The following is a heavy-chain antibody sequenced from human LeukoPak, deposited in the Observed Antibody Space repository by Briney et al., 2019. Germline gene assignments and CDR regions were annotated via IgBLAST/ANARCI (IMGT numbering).Heavy chain of an antibody. V-gene: IGHV4-59*01. D-gene: IGHD2/OR15-2a*01. CDR2: IYYSGST. Sequence: SETLSLTCTVSGGXISSYYCSWIRQPPGKGLEWIGYIYYSGSTNYNPSLKSRVTISVDTSKNQFSLKLSSVTAADTAVYYCARGVEYRNSPFDYWGQGTLVTVSS. CDR1: GGXISSYY. J-gene: IGHJ4*02. CDR3: ARGVEYRNSPFDY.